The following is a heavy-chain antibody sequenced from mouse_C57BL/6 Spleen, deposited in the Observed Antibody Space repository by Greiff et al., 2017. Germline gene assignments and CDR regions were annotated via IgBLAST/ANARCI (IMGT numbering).Heavy chain of an antibody. Sequence: VQLQQPGAELVKPGASVKLSCKASGYTFTSYWMHWVKQRPGQGLEWIGMINPNSGSTNYNEKFKSKATLTVDKSSSTAYMQLSSLTSEDSAVYDCERSDYSSWYFDVWGTGTTVTVSS. CDR2: INPNSGST. CDR1: GYTFTSYW. CDR3: ERSDYSSWYFDV. D-gene: IGHD1-1*01. J-gene: IGHJ1*03. V-gene: IGHV1-64*01.